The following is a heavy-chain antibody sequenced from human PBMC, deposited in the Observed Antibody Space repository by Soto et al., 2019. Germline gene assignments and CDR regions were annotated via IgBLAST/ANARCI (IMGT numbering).Heavy chain of an antibody. CDR3: ASVGCYDNDY. Sequence: QVQLVESGGGVVQPGRSLRLSCAASGFTFSSYGMHWVRQAPGKGLEWVAVISYDGSNKYYADSVKGRFTISRDNTKNRLYLQMNSLRAEDTAVDYCASVGCYDNDYWCHGTLVTVSS. J-gene: IGHJ4*01. CDR2: ISYDGSNK. V-gene: IGHV3-30*03. D-gene: IGHD5-12*01. CDR1: GFTFSSYG.